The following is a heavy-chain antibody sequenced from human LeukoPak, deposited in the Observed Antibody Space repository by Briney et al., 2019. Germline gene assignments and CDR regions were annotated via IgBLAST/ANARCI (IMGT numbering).Heavy chain of an antibody. D-gene: IGHD2-8*01. CDR3: ARDDGYCTNGVCYSAFDY. Sequence: GGSLRLSCAASGFTFSDYYMSWIRQAPGKGLEWVSYISSSGSTIYYADSVKGRFTISRDNAKNSLYLQMTSLRAEDTAVYYCARDDGYCTNGVCYSAFDYWGQGTLVTASS. V-gene: IGHV3-11*01. J-gene: IGHJ4*02. CDR2: ISSSGSTI. CDR1: GFTFSDYY.